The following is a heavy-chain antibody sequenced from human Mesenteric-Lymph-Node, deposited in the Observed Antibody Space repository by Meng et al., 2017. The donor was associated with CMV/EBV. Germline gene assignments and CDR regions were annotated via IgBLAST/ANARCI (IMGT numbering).Heavy chain of an antibody. D-gene: IGHD3-3*01. CDR1: GFTFSSYS. Sequence: GGSLRLSCAASGFTFSSYSMNWVRQAPGKGLEWVSYISGSGNTRYYVDSVKGRFTISRDNAKNSLYLQMNSLRDEDTAVYYCARDFVDVWGQGTTVTVSS. J-gene: IGHJ6*02. CDR3: ARDFVDV. V-gene: IGHV3-48*02. CDR2: ISGSGNTR.